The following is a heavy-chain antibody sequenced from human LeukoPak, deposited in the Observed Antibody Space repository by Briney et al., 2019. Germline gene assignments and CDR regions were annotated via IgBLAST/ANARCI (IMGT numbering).Heavy chain of an antibody. Sequence: GGSLRLSCSASGFTFSSYAMHWVRQAPGRGLEYVSAISSNGGSTYYADSVKGRFTISRDNSKNTLYLQMSSLRAEDTAVYYCVKGTGTKYYYYGMDVWGQGTTVTVSS. J-gene: IGHJ6*02. CDR2: ISSNGGST. CDR1: GFTFSSYA. V-gene: IGHV3-64D*06. CDR3: VKGTGTKYYYYGMDV. D-gene: IGHD3/OR15-3a*01.